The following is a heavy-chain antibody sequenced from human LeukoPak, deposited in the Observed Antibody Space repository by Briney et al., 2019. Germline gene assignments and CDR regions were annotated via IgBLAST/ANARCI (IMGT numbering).Heavy chain of an antibody. Sequence: GSLRLSCAASGFTFSSYGMHWVRQAPGKGLEWVAVISYDGSNKYYADSVKGRFTISRDNSKNTLYLQMNSLRAEDTAVYYCAKDRYGSGSYYVDYWGQGTLVTVSS. CDR1: GFTFSSYG. CDR2: ISYDGSNK. V-gene: IGHV3-30*18. CDR3: AKDRYGSGSYYVDY. J-gene: IGHJ4*02. D-gene: IGHD3-10*01.